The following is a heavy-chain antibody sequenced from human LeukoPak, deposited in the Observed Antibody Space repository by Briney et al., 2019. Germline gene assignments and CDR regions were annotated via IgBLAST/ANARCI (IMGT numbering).Heavy chain of an antibody. D-gene: IGHD2/OR15-2a*01. V-gene: IGHV4-39*01. Sequence: SETLSLTCTVSGGSISSSSYYWGWIRQPPGKGLEWIGSIYYSGSTYYNPSLKSRVTISVDTSKNQFSLKLSSVTAADMAVYYCARLKTVLSFDYWGQGTLVTVSS. CDR2: IYYSGST. CDR3: ARLKTVLSFDY. J-gene: IGHJ4*02. CDR1: GGSISSSSYY.